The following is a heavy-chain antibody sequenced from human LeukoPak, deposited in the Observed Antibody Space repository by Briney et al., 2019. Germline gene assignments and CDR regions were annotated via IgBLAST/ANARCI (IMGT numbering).Heavy chain of an antibody. J-gene: IGHJ4*02. V-gene: IGHV1-2*02. Sequence: ASMKLSCKASGFTFTGYYIHWVRQAPGQGHEWMGWVNPNSGGTNYAQMFQGRVTMTRDTSINTAYMELSGLRSDDTAVYYCARDSYGGNWSLGYWGQGTLVTVSS. CDR2: VNPNSGGT. CDR3: ARDSYGGNWSLGY. D-gene: IGHD4-23*01. CDR1: GFTFTGYY.